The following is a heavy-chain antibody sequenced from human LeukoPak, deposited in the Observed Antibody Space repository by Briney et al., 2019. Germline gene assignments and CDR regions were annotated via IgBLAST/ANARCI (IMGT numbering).Heavy chain of an antibody. CDR3: ARTKDSSGHFDY. D-gene: IGHD3-22*01. V-gene: IGHV3-9*01. CDR2: ISWNSGSI. Sequence: GGSLRLSCAASGFTFDDHAMHWVRQAPGKGLEWVSGISWNSGSIGYADSVKGRFTISRDNAKNSLYLQMNSLRAEDTALYYCARTKDSSGHFDYWGQGTLVTVSS. J-gene: IGHJ4*02. CDR1: GFTFDDHA.